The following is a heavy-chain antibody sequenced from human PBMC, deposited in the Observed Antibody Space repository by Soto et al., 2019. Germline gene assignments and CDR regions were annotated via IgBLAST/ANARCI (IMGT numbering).Heavy chain of an antibody. CDR2: IYFSGIT. J-gene: IGHJ4*02. CDR1: GASLTGGSYY. CDR3: AGPLPPLTGYPSH. V-gene: IGHV4-31*03. D-gene: IGHD3-9*01. Sequence: QVQLQESGPGLVKPSQTLSLICTVSGASLTGGSYYWNWIRQHPGKGLEWIGYIYFSGITYYNPSLKSRTVISIVTSKTQFSLELKSVTAADTAVYYCAGPLPPLTGYPSHWGRGTLVAVSS.